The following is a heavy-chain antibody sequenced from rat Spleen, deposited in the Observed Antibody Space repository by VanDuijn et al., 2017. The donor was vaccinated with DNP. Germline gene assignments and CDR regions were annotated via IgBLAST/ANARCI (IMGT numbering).Heavy chain of an antibody. J-gene: IGHJ2*01. CDR2: ISYDGSST. D-gene: IGHD5-1*01. Sequence: EVRLVESGGGLVQPGRSLKLSCAASGFTFSNYYMAWVRQAPTKGLEWVATISYDGSSTYYRDSVKGRFTISRDNAKSTLYLQMNSLRSEDTATYYCARLGGSPFDYWGQGVMVTVSS. CDR1: GFTFSNYY. V-gene: IGHV5-7*01. CDR3: ARLGGSPFDY.